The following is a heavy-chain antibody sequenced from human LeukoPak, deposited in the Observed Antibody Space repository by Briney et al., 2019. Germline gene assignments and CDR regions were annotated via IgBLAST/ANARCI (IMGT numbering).Heavy chain of an antibody. CDR3: ARGSRQLDYYDSSGYSPGY. Sequence: PGGSLRLSCAASGFTFSSYSMNWVRQAPGKGLEWVSSISSSSSYIYYADSVTGRFTISRDNAKNSLYLQMNSLRAEDTAVYYCARGSRQLDYYDSSGYSPGYWGQGTLVTVSS. V-gene: IGHV3-21*01. CDR1: GFTFSSYS. J-gene: IGHJ4*02. D-gene: IGHD3-22*01. CDR2: ISSSSSYI.